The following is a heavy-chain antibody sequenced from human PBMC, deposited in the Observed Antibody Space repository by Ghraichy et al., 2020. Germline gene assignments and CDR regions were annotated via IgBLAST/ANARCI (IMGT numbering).Heavy chain of an antibody. Sequence: GGSLRLSCAASGLTFSYYGMHWVRQAPGRGLEWVAVISYDGSKKYYADSVKGRFTITRDNSKSTLFLQMNSLRGEDTAIYHCAKDYYSSSWGRTGDKDYYYGMDVWGQGTTVTVSS. CDR2: ISYDGSKK. D-gene: IGHD6-13*01. CDR3: AKDYYSSSWGRTGDKDYYYGMDV. J-gene: IGHJ6*02. CDR1: GLTFSYYG. V-gene: IGHV3-30*18.